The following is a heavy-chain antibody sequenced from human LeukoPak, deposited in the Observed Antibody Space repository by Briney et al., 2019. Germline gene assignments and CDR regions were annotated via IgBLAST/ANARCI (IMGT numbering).Heavy chain of an antibody. CDR3: VRGVYASGSSP. J-gene: IGHJ5*02. CDR2: ITSDGSS. Sequence: GGSLRLSCEASGFTLSNYWMYWVRQAPGKGLVWVSRITSDGSSNYADSVKGRFTISRDSAKNTLYLQMNSLRAEDTAVYYCVRGVYASGSSPWGQGTLVTVSS. V-gene: IGHV3-74*01. CDR1: GFTLSNYW. D-gene: IGHD3-10*01.